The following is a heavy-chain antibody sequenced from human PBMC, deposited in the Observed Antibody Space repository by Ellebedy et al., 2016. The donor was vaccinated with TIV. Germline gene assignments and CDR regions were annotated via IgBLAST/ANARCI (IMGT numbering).Heavy chain of an antibody. CDR1: GYIFTANY. Sequence: ASVKVSCKASGYIFTANYIHWVRQAPGQGLEWMGWINPYSGTTNFAQKFQGRVTTTRDTYIPTVYMQLTRLEADDTAVYFCARVRRGSSGMDVWGQGTAVTVSS. CDR3: ARVRRGSSGMDV. CDR2: INPYSGTT. D-gene: IGHD6-13*01. V-gene: IGHV1-2*02. J-gene: IGHJ6*02.